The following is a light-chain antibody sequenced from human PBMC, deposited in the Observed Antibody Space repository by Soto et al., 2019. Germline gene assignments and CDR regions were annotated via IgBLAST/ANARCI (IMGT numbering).Light chain of an antibody. J-gene: IGKJ4*01. CDR2: DAS. V-gene: IGKV1D-16*01. CDR3: QQYNSSPLP. CDR1: QAIGSW. Sequence: DIQMTQSPSSLSASVGDRVTITCRASQAIGSWLAWYQQKPGKAPTSLIYDASNLQTEVPSRFSGSGSGQVFTLTISALQPEDSATYYCQQYNSSPLPFGGGPWWRSN.